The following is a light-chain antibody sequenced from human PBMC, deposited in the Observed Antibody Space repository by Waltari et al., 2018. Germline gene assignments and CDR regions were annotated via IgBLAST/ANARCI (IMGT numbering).Light chain of an antibody. Sequence: IQMTQSPSSLSASVGDGVTITCRANQTISTFLNWYQQKLGRAPKLLIYKASHLQTGVPSRFSGSGSETDFTLTVSSLQPEDFTTYYCQQSFSIPYTFGQGTKVEL. V-gene: IGKV1-39*01. CDR3: QQSFSIPYT. J-gene: IGKJ2*01. CDR1: QTISTF. CDR2: KAS.